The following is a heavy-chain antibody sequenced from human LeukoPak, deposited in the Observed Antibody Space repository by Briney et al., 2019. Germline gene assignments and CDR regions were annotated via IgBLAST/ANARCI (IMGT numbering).Heavy chain of an antibody. J-gene: IGHJ4*02. CDR3: AKVGPVSSYGFGFFNY. D-gene: IGHD5-18*01. CDR2: IIYNSGSI. CDR1: GFTFDDYA. Sequence: SLRLSCSASGFTFDDYAMHWVRQAPGKCLEWVSGIIYNSGSINYADAVKGRFTISRDNAKNSLYLQMNSLTVEETALYYCAKVGPVSSYGFGFFNYWGRGTLVTVSS. V-gene: IGHV3-9*01.